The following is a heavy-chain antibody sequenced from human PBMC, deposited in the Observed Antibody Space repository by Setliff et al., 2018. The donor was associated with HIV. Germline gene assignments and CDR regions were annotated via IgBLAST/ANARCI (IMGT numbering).Heavy chain of an antibody. Sequence: SETLSLTCTVSGGSISSHYWSWIRQPPGKGLEWIGSIYYSGSTNYNPSLKSRVTISVDTSKNQFSLKLSSVTAADTAVYYCARVGWDYYDSSGVGEFDYWGQGTLVTAPQ. J-gene: IGHJ4*02. V-gene: IGHV4-59*11. CDR2: IYYSGST. CDR3: ARVGWDYYDSSGVGEFDY. D-gene: IGHD3-22*01. CDR1: GGSISSHY.